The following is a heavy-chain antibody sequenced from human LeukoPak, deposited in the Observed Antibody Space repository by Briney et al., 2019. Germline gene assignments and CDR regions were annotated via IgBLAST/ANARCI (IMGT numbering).Heavy chain of an antibody. CDR3: AKEADSSGWYHDY. Sequence: RPGGSLRLSCAASGFTFSSYAMSWVRQAPGKGLEWVSAISGSGGSTYYADSVKGRFTISRDNSKDTLDLQMNSLRAEDTAVYYCAKEADSSGWYHDYWGQGTLVTVSS. D-gene: IGHD6-19*01. CDR2: ISGSGGST. V-gene: IGHV3-23*01. J-gene: IGHJ4*02. CDR1: GFTFSSYA.